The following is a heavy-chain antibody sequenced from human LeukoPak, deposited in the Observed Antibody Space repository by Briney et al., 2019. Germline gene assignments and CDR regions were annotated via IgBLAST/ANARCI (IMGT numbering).Heavy chain of an antibody. D-gene: IGHD3-10*01. J-gene: IGHJ5*02. CDR1: GGSFSGYY. CDR2: INHSGST. Sequence: SETLSLTCAVYGGSFSGYYWSWIRQPPGKELEWIGEINHSGSTNYNPSLKSRVTISVDTSKNQFSLKLSSVTAADTAVYYCAKSLGTYYYGSGSYFWFDPWGQGTLVTVSS. V-gene: IGHV4-34*01. CDR3: AKSLGTYYYGSGSYFWFDP.